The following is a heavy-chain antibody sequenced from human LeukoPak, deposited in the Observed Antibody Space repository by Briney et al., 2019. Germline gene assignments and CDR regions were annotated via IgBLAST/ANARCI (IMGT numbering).Heavy chain of an antibody. J-gene: IGHJ4*02. CDR1: GGSISSGSYY. Sequence: SQTLSLTCTVSGGSISSGSYYWSWIRQPAGKGLEWIGRIYTSGSTNYNPSLKSRVTISVDTSKNRFSLKLSSVTAADTAVYYCARDGIAAAGRAFDYWGQGTLVTVSS. CDR3: ARDGIAAAGRAFDY. CDR2: IYTSGST. V-gene: IGHV4-61*02. D-gene: IGHD6-13*01.